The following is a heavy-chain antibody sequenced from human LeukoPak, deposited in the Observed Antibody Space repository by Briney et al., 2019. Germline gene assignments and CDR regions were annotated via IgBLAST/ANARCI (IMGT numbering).Heavy chain of an antibody. CDR1: GFTFSSYA. V-gene: IGHV3-30-3*01. CDR3: ARDPHDYGGNTFDY. Sequence: PGRSLRLSCAASGFTFSSYAMHWVRQAPGKGLEWVAVISYDGSNKYYADSVKGRFTISRDNSKNTLYLQMSSLRAEDTAVYYRARDPHDYGGNTFDYWGQGTLVTVSS. D-gene: IGHD4-23*01. CDR2: ISYDGSNK. J-gene: IGHJ4*02.